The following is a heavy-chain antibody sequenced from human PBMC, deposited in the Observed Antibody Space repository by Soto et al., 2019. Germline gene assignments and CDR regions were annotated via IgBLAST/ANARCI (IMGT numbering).Heavy chain of an antibody. D-gene: IGHD2-2*01. CDR2: IYYTGRT. V-gene: IGHV4-31*02. CDR3: ARDVTSNHNCFAL. Sequence: QVQLQESGPGLVKPSQTLSLTCTVSGASLKSGGYYWSWIRQHPGRGLEWIGYIYYTGRTYYNPSYESRVTFSVDPSKNPFSLKLSSVTAADPAVYYCARDVTSNHNCFALWGNGTLVTVSS. CDR1: GASLKSGGYY. J-gene: IGHJ5*02.